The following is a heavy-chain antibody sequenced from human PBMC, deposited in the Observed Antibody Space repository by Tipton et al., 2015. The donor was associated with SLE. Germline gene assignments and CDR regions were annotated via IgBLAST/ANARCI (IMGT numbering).Heavy chain of an antibody. J-gene: IGHJ4*02. CDR1: GFTFSSYA. Sequence: SLRLSCAASGFTFSSYAMHWVRQAPGKGLEWVALISYDGTNKYYADSVESRFTISRDNSKNTLSLEMHSLRGEDTAVYYCARDVGYWTGFDYWGQGTLVTVSS. CDR2: ISYDGTNK. D-gene: IGHD3/OR15-3a*01. CDR3: ARDVGYWTGFDY. V-gene: IGHV3-30*04.